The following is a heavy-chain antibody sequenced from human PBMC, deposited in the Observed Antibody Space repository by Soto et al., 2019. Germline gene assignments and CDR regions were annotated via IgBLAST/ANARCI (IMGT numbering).Heavy chain of an antibody. Sequence: QVQLVESGGGVVQPGTSLRLSCSTSGFSLSSYGMHWVRQAPGKGLEWVADSSFDGSDAHYADSVKGRFTTSRGRSTLYLQMNSLSGDDTATYFCVRELGFSSTWPAYWGQGTLVTVSS. J-gene: IGHJ4*02. V-gene: IGHV3-30*19. CDR1: GFSLSSYG. CDR2: SSFDGSDA. D-gene: IGHD2-2*01. CDR3: VRELGFSSTWPAY.